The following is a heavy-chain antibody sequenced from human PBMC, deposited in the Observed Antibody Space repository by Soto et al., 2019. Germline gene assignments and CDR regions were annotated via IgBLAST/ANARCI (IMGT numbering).Heavy chain of an antibody. CDR2: INHSGST. Sequence: SETLSLTCAVYGGSFSGYYWSWIRQPPGKGLEWIGEINHSGSTNYNPSLKSRVTISVDTSKNQFSLKLSSVTAADTAVYYCARGNQPSRVVYYYYYMDVWGKGTTVTVSS. V-gene: IGHV4-34*01. D-gene: IGHD6-13*01. CDR3: ARGNQPSRVVYYYYYMDV. CDR1: GGSFSGYY. J-gene: IGHJ6*03.